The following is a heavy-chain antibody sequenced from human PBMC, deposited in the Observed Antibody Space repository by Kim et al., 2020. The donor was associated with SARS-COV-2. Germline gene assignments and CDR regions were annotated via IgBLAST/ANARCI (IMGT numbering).Heavy chain of an antibody. CDR1: GYTFTSYG. CDR2: ISAYNGNT. V-gene: IGHV1-18*04. Sequence: ASVKVSCKASGYTFTSYGISWVRQAPGQGLEWMGWISAYNGNTNYAQKLQGRVTMTTDTSTSTAYMELRSLRSDDTAVYYCARVCDILTGYPPYYFDYWGQGNLVTVSS. J-gene: IGHJ4*02. D-gene: IGHD3-9*01. CDR3: ARVCDILTGYPPYYFDY.